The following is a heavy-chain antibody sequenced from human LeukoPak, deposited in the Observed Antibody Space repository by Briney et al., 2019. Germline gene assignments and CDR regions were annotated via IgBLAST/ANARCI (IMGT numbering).Heavy chain of an antibody. V-gene: IGHV3-21*01. Sequence: GGSLRLSCAASGFTFSSYSMIWVRQAPGKGLEWVSSISIGSSYLFRADSVRGRFTISRDNAKNSLYLQMDSLRAEDTAVYYCARVFNCCDSRYYYMDVWGKGTTVTVSS. J-gene: IGHJ6*03. D-gene: IGHD3-22*01. CDR1: GFTFSSYS. CDR3: ARVFNCCDSRYYYMDV. CDR2: ISIGSSYL.